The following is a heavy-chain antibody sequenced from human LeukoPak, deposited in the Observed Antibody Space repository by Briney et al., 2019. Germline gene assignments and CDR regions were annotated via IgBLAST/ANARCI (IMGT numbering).Heavy chain of an antibody. CDR3: ARFSSTLYVAFDM. V-gene: IGHV3-48*03. J-gene: IGHJ3*02. Sequence: GGSLRLSCAASGFIVSSYETGWVRQAPGKGLEWLSYINSGGTVYYADSVKGRFTFSRDNAKNSLYLHLNSLRAEDTALYYCARFSSTLYVAFDMWGQGTMVTVSS. CDR2: INSGGTV. D-gene: IGHD6-13*01. CDR1: GFIVSSYE.